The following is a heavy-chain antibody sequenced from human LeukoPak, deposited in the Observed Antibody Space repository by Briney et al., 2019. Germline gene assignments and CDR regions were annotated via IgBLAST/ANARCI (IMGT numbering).Heavy chain of an antibody. CDR1: GYTFTSYG. CDR2: ISAYNGNT. Sequence: VGPVKVSCKASGYTFTSYGISWVRQAPGQGLEWMGWISAYNGNTNYAQKLQGRVTMTTDTSTSTAYMELRSLRSDDTAVYYCARAQYCSSTSCYEDDYYYMDVWGKGTAVTISS. CDR3: ARAQYCSSTSCYEDDYYYMDV. J-gene: IGHJ6*03. V-gene: IGHV1-18*01. D-gene: IGHD2-2*01.